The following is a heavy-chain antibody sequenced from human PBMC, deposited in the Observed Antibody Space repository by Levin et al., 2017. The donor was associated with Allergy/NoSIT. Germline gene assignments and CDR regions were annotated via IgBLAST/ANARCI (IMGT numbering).Heavy chain of an antibody. D-gene: IGHD4-17*01. V-gene: IGHV3-72*01. J-gene: IGHJ2*01. CDR1: GFTFSDHY. CDR3: ARGYGDPSYWYFDL. Sequence: GGSLRLSCAASGFTFSDHYMDWVRQAPGKGLEWVGRTRNKANSYTTEYAASVKGRFTISRDDSKNSLYLQMNSLKTEDTAVYYCARGYGDPSYWYFDLWGRGTLVTVSS. CDR2: TRNKANSYTT.